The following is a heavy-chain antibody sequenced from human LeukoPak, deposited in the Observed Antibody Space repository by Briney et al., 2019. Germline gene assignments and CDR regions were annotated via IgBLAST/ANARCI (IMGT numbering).Heavy chain of an antibody. CDR2: ISAYNGNT. V-gene: IGHV1-18*01. D-gene: IGHD2-2*02. CDR3: ARDSLVVVPAAIYNWFDP. CDR1: GYTFTSYD. Sequence: ASVKVSCKASGYTFTSYDINWVRQATGQGLEWMGWISAYNGNTNYAQKLQGRVTMTTDTSTSTAYMELRSLRSDDTAVYYCARDSLVVVPAAIYNWFDPWGQGTLVTVSS. J-gene: IGHJ5*02.